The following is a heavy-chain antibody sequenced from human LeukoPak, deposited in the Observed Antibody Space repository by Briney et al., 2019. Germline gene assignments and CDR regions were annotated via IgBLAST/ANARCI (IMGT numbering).Heavy chain of an antibody. CDR2: IYHSGST. CDR1: GYSISSGYY. V-gene: IGHV4-38-2*01. J-gene: IGHJ4*02. D-gene: IGHD1-1*01. CDR3: YQRYNWNDDY. Sequence: SEPLSLTCAVSGYSISSGYYWGWIRQPPGKGLEWIGSIYHSGSTYYNPSLKSRVTISVDTSKNQFSLKLSSVTAADTAVYYCYQRYNWNDDYWGQGTLVTVSS.